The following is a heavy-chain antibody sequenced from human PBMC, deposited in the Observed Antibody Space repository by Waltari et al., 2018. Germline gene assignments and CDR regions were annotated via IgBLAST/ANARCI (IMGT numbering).Heavy chain of an antibody. J-gene: IGHJ5*02. D-gene: IGHD6-19*01. CDR2: IYYSGST. V-gene: IGHV4-31*03. CDR1: GGPISSGSYS. CDR3: ARARRSRWFDP. Sequence: QVQLQESGPGLVKPSQTLSLTCTVSGGPISSGSYSLSWIRQTPGKGLEWIGFIYYSGSTYYNPSLKSRVTISLDTSKNQFSLKLSSVTAADTAVYYCARARRSRWFDPWGQGTLVTVSS.